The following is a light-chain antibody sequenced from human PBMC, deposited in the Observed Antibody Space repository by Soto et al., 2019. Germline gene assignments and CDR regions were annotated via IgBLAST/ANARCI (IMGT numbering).Light chain of an antibody. CDR2: GAS. V-gene: IGKV3-15*01. CDR1: QSVSSN. J-gene: IGKJ4*01. Sequence: EIVMTQSPATLSVSPGERATLSCRASQSVSSNLAWYEQKPGQAPRLLIYGASTRATGIPARFSGSGSGTEFTLTINNLQSEDFAVYYWQQYNNWPFVGRGTKVEIK. CDR3: QQYNNWPF.